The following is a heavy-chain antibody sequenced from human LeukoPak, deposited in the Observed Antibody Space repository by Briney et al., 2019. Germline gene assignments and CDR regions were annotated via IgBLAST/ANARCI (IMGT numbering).Heavy chain of an antibody. Sequence: GGSLRLSCAASGFTFSSYSMNWVRQAPGKGLEWVSSISSSSSYIYYADSVKGRFTISRDNAKNSLYLQMNSLRAEDTAVYYCARDRVRIASYYLDSWGQGTLVTVSS. CDR1: GFTFSSYS. CDR3: ARDRVRIASYYLDS. J-gene: IGHJ4*02. V-gene: IGHV3-21*01. CDR2: ISSSSSYI. D-gene: IGHD6-13*01.